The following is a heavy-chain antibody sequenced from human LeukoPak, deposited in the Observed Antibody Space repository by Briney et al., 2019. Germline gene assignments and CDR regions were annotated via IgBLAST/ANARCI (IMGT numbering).Heavy chain of an antibody. CDR2: ISYDGSNK. D-gene: IGHD4-17*01. V-gene: IGHV3-30*18. Sequence: PGRSRRRSCAASGFAFSSNGMDWGGQAPGKGLKWVAVISYDGSNKYYADSVKGRFTISRDNSKNTLYLQMNSLRAEDTAVYYCAKDLSPWGHYGGDEFDYWGQGNLVTVSS. CDR1: GFAFSSNG. J-gene: IGHJ4*02. CDR3: AKDLSPWGHYGGDEFDY.